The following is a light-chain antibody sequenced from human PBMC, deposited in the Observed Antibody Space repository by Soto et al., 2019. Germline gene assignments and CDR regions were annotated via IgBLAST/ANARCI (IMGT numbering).Light chain of an antibody. J-gene: IGKJ1*01. CDR1: QSVRSN. Sequence: EIVMTQSPVTLSVSPGERATLSCRASQSVRSNLAWYQQKPGQAPRLLFYGASTRATGIPARFSGSGSGTEFTLTISSLQSEDFAVYYCQQYDNWPPWTFGQGTKVEFK. V-gene: IGKV3-15*01. CDR3: QQYDNWPPWT. CDR2: GAS.